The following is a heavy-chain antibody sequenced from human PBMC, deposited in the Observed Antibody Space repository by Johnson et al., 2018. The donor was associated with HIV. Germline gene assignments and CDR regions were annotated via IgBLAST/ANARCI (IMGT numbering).Heavy chain of an antibody. Sequence: VQLVESGGGLVQPGGSLRLSCAASGFTFSTYDMHWVRQAQGKGLEWVSTIGSAGDTYYPASVKGRFTVPRENAKHSLYLQMNSLRAGDTAVYYCAKDTRWSSRRIIVHAFDIWGQGTMVTVSS. D-gene: IGHD6-13*01. J-gene: IGHJ3*02. V-gene: IGHV3-13*01. CDR2: IGSAGDT. CDR3: AKDTRWSSRRIIVHAFDI. CDR1: GFTFSTYD.